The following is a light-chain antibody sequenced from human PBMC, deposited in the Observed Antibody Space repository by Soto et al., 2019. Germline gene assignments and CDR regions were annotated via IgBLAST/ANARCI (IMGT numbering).Light chain of an antibody. CDR2: DVS. J-gene: IGKJ2*01. Sequence: AIQLTQSPSSLSASPGDRVTITCRASQDIRSALAWYRQNPGAAPKLLIYDVSTLESGVPSRFSGSGSGTDFTLTISSLQPEDFATYYCQQFTNYPYTFGQGTKVEIK. V-gene: IGKV1D-13*01. CDR1: QDIRSA. CDR3: QQFTNYPYT.